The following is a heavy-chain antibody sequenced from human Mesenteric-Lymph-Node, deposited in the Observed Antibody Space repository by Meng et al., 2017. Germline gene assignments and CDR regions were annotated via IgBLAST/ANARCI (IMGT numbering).Heavy chain of an antibody. Sequence: QVLRQESCPGLVKPSGPLTSPCAVFGGPGTSGSATGGWFRQPPGKGLEWIGYIYYRGSTNYNPSLKSRVTISVDTSKNQFSLKLSSVTAADTAVYYCARRDGRISNWFDPWGQGTLVTVSS. CDR3: ARRDGRISNWFDP. CDR2: IYYRGST. J-gene: IGHJ5*02. CDR1: GGPGTSGSAT. V-gene: IGHV4-61*01.